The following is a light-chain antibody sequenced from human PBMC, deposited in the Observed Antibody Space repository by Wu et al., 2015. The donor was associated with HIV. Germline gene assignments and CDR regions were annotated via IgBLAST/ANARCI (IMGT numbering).Light chain of an antibody. CDR2: AAS. CDR3: QKYNSAPLT. J-gene: IGKJ4*01. V-gene: IGKV1-39*01. Sequence: IQMTQSPSSLSASVGDRVTITCRASQSIGNYLNWYQQKPGTAPKLLIFAASSLQSGVPSRFSGSGSGTDFTLTISSLQPEDVATYYCQKYNSAPLTFGGGTKVEIK. CDR1: QSIGNY.